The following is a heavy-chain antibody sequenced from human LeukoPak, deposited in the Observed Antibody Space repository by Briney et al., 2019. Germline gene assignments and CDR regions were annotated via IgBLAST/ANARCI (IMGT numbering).Heavy chain of an antibody. J-gene: IGHJ4*02. CDR1: GGSFSGYY. CDR3: ARGKYSYGNRGPLDY. CDR2: INHSGST. D-gene: IGHD5-18*01. V-gene: IGHV4-34*01. Sequence: SETLSLTCAVYGGSFSGYYWSWIRQPPGKGLEWIGEINHSGSTNYNPSLKSRVTISVDTSKNQFSLKLSSVTATDTAVYYCARGKYSYGNRGPLDYWGQGTLVTVSS.